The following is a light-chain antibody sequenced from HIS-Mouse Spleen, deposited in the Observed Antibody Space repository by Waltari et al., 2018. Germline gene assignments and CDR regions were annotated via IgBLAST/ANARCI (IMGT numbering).Light chain of an antibody. Sequence: QSALTQPASVSGSPGQSITISRTGTSSDVGGYHYVSWYQQHPGKAPELMIYDVSNRPSGVSNRFSGSKSGNTASLTISGLQAEDEADYYCSSHTSSSTLVVFGGGTKLTVL. CDR1: SSDVGGYHY. J-gene: IGLJ2*01. V-gene: IGLV2-14*03. CDR2: DVS. CDR3: SSHTSSSTLVV.